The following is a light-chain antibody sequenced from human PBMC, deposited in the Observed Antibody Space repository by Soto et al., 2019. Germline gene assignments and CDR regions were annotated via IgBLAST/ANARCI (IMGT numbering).Light chain of an antibody. J-gene: IGLJ1*01. CDR1: SSDVGGYNY. V-gene: IGLV2-8*01. Sequence: QSVLTQPPSASGSPGQSVTISCTGTSSDVGGYNYVSWYQQHPGKATKLMIYEVTKRPSGVPDRFSGSKSGNTASLTVSGLQAEDEADYFCSSFAGTIFYVFGTGTKLTVL. CDR3: SSFAGTIFYV. CDR2: EVT.